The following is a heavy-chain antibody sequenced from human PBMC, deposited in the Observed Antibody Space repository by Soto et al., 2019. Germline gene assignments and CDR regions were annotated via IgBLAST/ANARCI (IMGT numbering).Heavy chain of an antibody. D-gene: IGHD3-3*01. Sequence: PGGSLRLSCAASGFTFSSYAMHWVRQAPGKGLEWVAVISYDGSNKYYADSVKGRFTISRDNSKNTLYLQMNSLRAEDTAVYYCAESSPGHDFWSGYPRYYGTDVWGQGTTVTVSS. V-gene: IGHV3-30-3*01. CDR2: ISYDGSNK. J-gene: IGHJ6*02. CDR1: GFTFSSYA. CDR3: AESSPGHDFWSGYPRYYGTDV.